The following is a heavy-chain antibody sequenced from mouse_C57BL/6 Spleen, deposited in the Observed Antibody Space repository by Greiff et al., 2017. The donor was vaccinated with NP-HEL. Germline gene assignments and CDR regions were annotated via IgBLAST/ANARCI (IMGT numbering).Heavy chain of an antibody. CDR1: GYTFTSYW. J-gene: IGHJ4*01. CDR3: AYYYGSSYYAMDY. CDR2: IHPNSGST. Sequence: VKLMESGAELVKPGASVKLSCKASGYTFTSYWMHWVKQRPGQGLEWIGMIHPNSGSTNYNEKFKSKATLTVDKSSSTAYMQLSSLTSEDSAVYYCAYYYGSSYYAMDYWGQGTSVTVSS. D-gene: IGHD1-1*01. V-gene: IGHV1-64*01.